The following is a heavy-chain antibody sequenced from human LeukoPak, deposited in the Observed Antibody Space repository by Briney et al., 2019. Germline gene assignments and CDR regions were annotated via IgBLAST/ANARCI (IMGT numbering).Heavy chain of an antibody. Sequence: QPGGSLRLSCAASGFTFSDFYMGWIRQAPGKGLECLSYISSGGYNIHYADSVKGRFTISRDDAQNSLILQMNSLTAEDTAVFYCARGSRYGSGSHFDFWGQGTLVTVSS. J-gene: IGHJ4*02. V-gene: IGHV3-11*01. D-gene: IGHD3-10*01. CDR2: ISSGGYNI. CDR1: GFTFSDFY. CDR3: ARGSRYGSGSHFDF.